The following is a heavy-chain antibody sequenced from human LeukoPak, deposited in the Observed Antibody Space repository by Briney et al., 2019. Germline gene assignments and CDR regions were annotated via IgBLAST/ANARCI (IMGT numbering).Heavy chain of an antibody. D-gene: IGHD6-19*01. V-gene: IGHV3-64D*06. CDR2: ISSNGGST. CDR1: GFTFSSYA. CDR3: VKDRGAVAGTLISYYFDY. J-gene: IGHJ4*02. Sequence: GGSLRLSCSASGFTFSSYAMHWVRQAPGKGLEYVSDISSNGGSTYYADSVKGRFTISRDNSKSTLYLQMSSLRAEDTAVYYCVKDRGAVAGTLISYYFDYWGQGTLVTVSS.